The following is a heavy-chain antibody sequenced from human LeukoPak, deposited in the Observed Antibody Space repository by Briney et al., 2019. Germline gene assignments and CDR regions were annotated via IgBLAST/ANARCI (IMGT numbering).Heavy chain of an antibody. CDR3: ARGLGSGSLPNPFDY. CDR1: GFTFSSYS. V-gene: IGHV3-21*01. J-gene: IGHJ4*02. Sequence: PGGSLRLSCAASGFTFSSYSMNWVRQAPGKGLEWVSSISSSSSYIYYADSVKGRFTISRDNAKNSLYLQMNSLRAEDTAVYYCARGLGSGSLPNPFDYWGQGTLVSVSS. D-gene: IGHD6-19*01. CDR2: ISSSSSYI.